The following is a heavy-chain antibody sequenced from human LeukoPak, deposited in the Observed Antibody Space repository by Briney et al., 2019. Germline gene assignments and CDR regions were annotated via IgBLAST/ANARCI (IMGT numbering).Heavy chain of an antibody. CDR3: ARLSIAAADAFDI. J-gene: IGHJ3*02. CDR2: IIPILGIA. D-gene: IGHD6-13*01. V-gene: IGHV1-69*04. CDR1: GGTFSSYA. Sequence: SVKVSCKASGGTFSSYAISWVRQAPGQGLEWMGRIIPILGIANYAQKFQGRVTMTTDTSTSTAYMELRSLRSDDTAVYYCARLSIAAADAFDIWGQGTMVTVSS.